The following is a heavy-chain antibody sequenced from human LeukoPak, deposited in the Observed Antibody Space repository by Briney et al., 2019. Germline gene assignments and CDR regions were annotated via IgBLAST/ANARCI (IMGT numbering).Heavy chain of an antibody. CDR1: GFTFGTYG. Sequence: GGSLRLSCAGSGFTFGTYGMHWVRQAPGKGLEWVAVISYDGNSKYYSGSAKGRFTISRGNSKNTLYLQMNSLRPEDTAVYYCANGDPGPADHPMNDYYYSLDVWGQGTTVIVSS. V-gene: IGHV3-30*18. CDR2: ISYDGNSK. CDR3: ANGDPGPADHPMNDYYYSLDV. J-gene: IGHJ6*02. D-gene: IGHD2-2*01.